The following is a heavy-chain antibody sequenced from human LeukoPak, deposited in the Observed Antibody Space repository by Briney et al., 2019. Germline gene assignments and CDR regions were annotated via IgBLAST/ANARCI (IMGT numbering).Heavy chain of an antibody. CDR3: ASTGDTAMVNDAFDI. J-gene: IGHJ3*02. D-gene: IGHD5-18*01. CDR2: IWYDGSNK. V-gene: IGHV3-33*01. Sequence: GGSLRFSCAASGFTFSSYGMHWLRQAPGKGLEWVAVIWYDGSNKYYADSVKGRFTISRDNYKNTLYLQMNSLRAEDTAVYYCASTGDTAMVNDAFDIWGQGTMVTVSS. CDR1: GFTFSSYG.